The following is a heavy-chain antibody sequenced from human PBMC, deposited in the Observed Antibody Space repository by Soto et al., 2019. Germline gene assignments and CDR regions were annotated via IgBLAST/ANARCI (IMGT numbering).Heavy chain of an antibody. CDR3: ARHHVRGRTIAGAAEF. CDR2: FNHSGDT. D-gene: IGHD1-26*01. Sequence: SETLSLTCAVYGGSLSGYYWSWIRQPPGKALEWIGEFNHSGDTNYNPSLRSRVTISVDTSKNQLFLNLSSVTAADTAMYYCARHHVRGRTIAGAAEFWGQGTLVTVSS. J-gene: IGHJ4*02. V-gene: IGHV4-34*01. CDR1: GGSLSGYY.